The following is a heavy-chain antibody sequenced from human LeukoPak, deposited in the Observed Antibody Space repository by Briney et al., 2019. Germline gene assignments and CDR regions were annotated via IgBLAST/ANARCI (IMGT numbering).Heavy chain of an antibody. CDR3: ARGAAAAPGPFDY. CDR1: GGTFSSYA. D-gene: IGHD6-13*01. Sequence: SVKVSCKASGGTFSSYAISWVRQAPGQGLEWMGGIIPIFGTANYAQKFQGRVTITTDESTSTAYMGLSSLRSEDTAVYYCARGAAAAPGPFDYWGQGTLVTVSS. V-gene: IGHV1-69*05. J-gene: IGHJ4*02. CDR2: IIPIFGTA.